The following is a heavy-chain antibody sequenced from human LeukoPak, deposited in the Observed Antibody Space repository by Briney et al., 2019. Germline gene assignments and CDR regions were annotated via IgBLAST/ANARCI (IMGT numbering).Heavy chain of an antibody. D-gene: IGHD2-21*02. CDR2: IYSGGST. V-gene: IGHV3-66*01. J-gene: IGHJ5*02. CDR3: AREPYCGGDCYENWFDP. Sequence: PGGSLRLSCAASGFTVSSNYMSWVRQAPGKGLEWVSVIYSGGSTYYADSVKGRFTISRDNSKNTLYLQMNSLRAEDTAVYYCAREPYCGGDCYENWFDPWGQGTLVTVSS. CDR1: GFTVSSNY.